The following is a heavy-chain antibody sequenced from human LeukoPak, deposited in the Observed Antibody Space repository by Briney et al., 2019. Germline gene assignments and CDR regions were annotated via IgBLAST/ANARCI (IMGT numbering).Heavy chain of an antibody. CDR3: ARGPYYYGGSAFDI. Sequence: PSETLSLTCTVSGGSISSGSYYWSWIRQPAGKGLEWIGRICSSGSTNYNPSLKSRVTISVHTSRNQFSLKLSSVTAADTAVYYCARGPYYYGGSAFDIWGQGTMVTVFS. D-gene: IGHD3-10*01. CDR1: GGSISSGSYY. V-gene: IGHV4-61*02. CDR2: ICSSGST. J-gene: IGHJ3*02.